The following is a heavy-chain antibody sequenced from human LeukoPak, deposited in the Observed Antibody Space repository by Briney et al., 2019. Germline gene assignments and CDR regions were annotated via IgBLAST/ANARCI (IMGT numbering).Heavy chain of an antibody. CDR1: GYTLTELS. CDR3: ATGVVDNWFDR. Sequence: GSVRVSCKVSGYTLTELSMHWVRQAPGKGLEWMGGFNNEDGETIYAETFKGRVTMTEDTSTDTAYMELSSLRSEDTAVYYCATGVVDNWFDRWGQGTLVTVSS. V-gene: IGHV1-24*01. J-gene: IGHJ5*02. CDR2: FNNEDGET. D-gene: IGHD3-3*01.